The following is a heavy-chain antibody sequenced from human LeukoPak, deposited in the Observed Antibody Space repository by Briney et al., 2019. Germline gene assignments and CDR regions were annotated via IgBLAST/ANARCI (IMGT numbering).Heavy chain of an antibody. Sequence: GRSLRLSCAASGFTFSSYAMSWVRQAPGKGLEWVSAISGSGGSTYYADSVKGRFTISRDNSKNTLYLRMNSLRAEDTAVYYCATLGPYSSGWPPFDYWGQGTLVTVSS. CDR2: ISGSGGST. D-gene: IGHD6-19*01. CDR1: GFTFSSYA. J-gene: IGHJ4*02. CDR3: ATLGPYSSGWPPFDY. V-gene: IGHV3-23*01.